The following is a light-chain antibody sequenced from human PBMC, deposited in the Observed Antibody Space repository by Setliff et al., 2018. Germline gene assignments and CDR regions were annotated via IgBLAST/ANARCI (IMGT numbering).Light chain of an antibody. CDR1: QSISTW. J-gene: IGKJ1*01. CDR2: KAS. V-gene: IGKV1-5*03. CDR3: QQYNSYPWT. Sequence: DIQMTQSPSTLSASVGDRVIITCRASQSISTWLAWYQQKPGKAPKLLIYKASTLESGVPSRFSGRGSGTEFTLTISSLQPDDFATYYRQQYNSYPWTFGQGTKV.